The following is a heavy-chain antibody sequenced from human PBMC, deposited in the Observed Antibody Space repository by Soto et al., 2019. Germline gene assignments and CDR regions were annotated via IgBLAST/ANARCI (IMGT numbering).Heavy chain of an antibody. CDR3: ARVVTTLWPYYYYGMDV. D-gene: IGHD2-21*02. V-gene: IGHV1-18*01. CDR2: ISAYNGNT. J-gene: IGHJ6*02. CDR1: GYTFTSYG. Sequence: QVQLVQSGAEVKKPGASVKVSCKASGYTFTSYGISWVRQAPGQGLEWMGWISAYNGNTNYAQKLQGSVTMTTDTSTRTAYMELRSLRSDDTAVYYCARVVTTLWPYYYYGMDVWGQGTTVTVSS.